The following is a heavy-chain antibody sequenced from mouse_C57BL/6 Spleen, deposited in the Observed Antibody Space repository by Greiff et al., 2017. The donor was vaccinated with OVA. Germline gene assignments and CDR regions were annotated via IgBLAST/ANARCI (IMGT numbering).Heavy chain of an antibody. J-gene: IGHJ4*01. CDR2: INPSSGYP. CDR3: ARRTVYDYGGTYYAMGY. D-gene: IGHD2-4*01. CDR1: GYTFPSYW. V-gene: IGHV1-7*01. Sequence: QVQLQQSGAELAKPGASVKLSCKASGYTFPSYWMHWVKQRPGQGLEWIGYINPSSGYPKYNQKFKDKATLTADKSTSTAYMQLSSLTYEDSAVYYCARRTVYDYGGTYYAMGYWGQGTSVTVSS.